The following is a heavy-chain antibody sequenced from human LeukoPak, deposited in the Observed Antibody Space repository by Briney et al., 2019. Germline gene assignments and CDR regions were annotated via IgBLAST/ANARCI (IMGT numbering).Heavy chain of an antibody. J-gene: IGHJ4*02. CDR2: ISSSSSYI. CDR3: ARVSYSSSSDYYFDY. Sequence: LGGSLRLSCAASGFTFSSYSMNWVRQAPGKGLEWVSSISSSSSYIYYADSVKGRFTISRDNAKNSLYLQMNSLRAEDTAVYYCARVSYSSSSDYYFDYWGQGTLVTVPS. D-gene: IGHD6-6*01. V-gene: IGHV3-21*01. CDR1: GFTFSSYS.